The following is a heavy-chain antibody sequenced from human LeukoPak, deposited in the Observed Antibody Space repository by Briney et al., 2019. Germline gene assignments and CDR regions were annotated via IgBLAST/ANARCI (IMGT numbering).Heavy chain of an antibody. V-gene: IGHV4-34*01. J-gene: IGHJ4*02. CDR1: GGSFSGYY. Sequence: SETLSLTCAVYGGSFSGYYWSWIRQPPGKGLEWIGEINHSGSTDYNPSLKSRVTISVDTSKNQFSLKLSSVTAADTAVYYCAKVHAYYYDSSGYYRDVAFDYWGQGTLVTVSS. CDR3: AKVHAYYYDSSGYYRDVAFDY. CDR2: INHSGST. D-gene: IGHD3-22*01.